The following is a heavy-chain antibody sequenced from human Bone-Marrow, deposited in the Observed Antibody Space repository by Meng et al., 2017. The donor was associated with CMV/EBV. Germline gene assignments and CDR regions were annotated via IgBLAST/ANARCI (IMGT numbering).Heavy chain of an antibody. CDR2: IIPILGIA. CDR1: GFTFTSSA. V-gene: IGHV1-69*10. CDR3: ASASYYYDSSGYSELDAFDI. J-gene: IGHJ3*02. D-gene: IGHD3-22*01. Sequence: SVKVSCKASGFTFTSSAVQWVRQARGQGLEWMGGIIPILGIANYAQKFQGRVTITADKSTSTAYMELSSLRSEDTAVYYCASASYYYDSSGYSELDAFDIWGQGTMVTVSS.